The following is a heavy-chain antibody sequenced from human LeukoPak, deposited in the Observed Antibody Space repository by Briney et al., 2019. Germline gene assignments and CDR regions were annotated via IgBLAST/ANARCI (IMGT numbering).Heavy chain of an antibody. V-gene: IGHV3-74*01. CDR3: ARVGGPRVFDY. Sequence: GGSLRLSCAASGFTFSSYWMHWVRQAPGKGLVWVSRINSDGSSTSYADSVKGRFTISRDNAKNAVFLQMNRLRVEDTAVYYCARVGGPRVFDYWGQGTLVTVSS. CDR1: GFTFSSYW. D-gene: IGHD3-10*01. J-gene: IGHJ4*02. CDR2: INSDGSST.